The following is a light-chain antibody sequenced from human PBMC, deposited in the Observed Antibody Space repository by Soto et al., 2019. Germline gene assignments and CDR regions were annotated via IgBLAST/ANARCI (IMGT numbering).Light chain of an antibody. CDR2: GAS. Sequence: ETVMTQSPVTLSVSPGEGVTLSCRATQTVGSSLAWYQQKPGQPPRLLIYGASTRATGVPDRFSGSDSGTEFTLTISSLQSEDFAVSYCHQYFSWPQTFGQGTKVEFK. J-gene: IGKJ1*01. V-gene: IGKV3-15*01. CDR3: HQYFSWPQT. CDR1: QTVGSS.